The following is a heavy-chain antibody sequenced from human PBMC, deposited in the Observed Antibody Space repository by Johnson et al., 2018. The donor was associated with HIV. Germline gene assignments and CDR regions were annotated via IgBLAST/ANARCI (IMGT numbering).Heavy chain of an antibody. J-gene: IGHJ3*02. V-gene: IGHV3-30-3*01. CDR2: ISYDGSNK. CDR3: ARPIARGASNI. Sequence: QVQLVESGGGVVQPGRSRRLSCAASGFTFSSYAMNWVRQAPGKGLEWVAVISYDGSNKYYADSVKGRFTISRDNSKTTLYLQMNSLRVDDTAVYYCARPIARGASNIWGQGTMVTVSS. CDR1: GFTFSSYA. D-gene: IGHD1-26*01.